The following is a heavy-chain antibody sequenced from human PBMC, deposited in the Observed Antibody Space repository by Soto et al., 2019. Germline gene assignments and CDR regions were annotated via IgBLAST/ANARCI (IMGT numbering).Heavy chain of an antibody. Sequence: GASVKVSCKASGGTFSGYAISWVRQAPGQGLEWMGGIIPIFGTANYAQKFQGRVTITADESTSTAYMELSSLRSEDTAVYYCASNVEMATTPSNWFDPCGQGXLVTVSS. V-gene: IGHV1-69*13. D-gene: IGHD5-12*01. CDR3: ASNVEMATTPSNWFDP. J-gene: IGHJ5*02. CDR2: IIPIFGTA. CDR1: GGTFSGYA.